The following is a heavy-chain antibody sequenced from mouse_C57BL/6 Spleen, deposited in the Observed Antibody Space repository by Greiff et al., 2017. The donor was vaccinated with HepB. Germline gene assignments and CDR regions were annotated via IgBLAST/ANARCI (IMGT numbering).Heavy chain of an antibody. V-gene: IGHV1-18*01. CDR1: GYTFTDYN. CDR3: ARSYYGSRGGY. D-gene: IGHD1-1*01. J-gene: IGHJ2*01. CDR2: INPNNGGT. Sequence: VQLQQSGPELVKPGASVKIPCKASGYTFTDYNMDWVKQSHGKSLEWIGDINPNNGGTIYNQKFKGKATLTVDKSSSTAYMELRSLTSEDTAVYYCARSYYGSRGGYWGQGTTLTVSS.